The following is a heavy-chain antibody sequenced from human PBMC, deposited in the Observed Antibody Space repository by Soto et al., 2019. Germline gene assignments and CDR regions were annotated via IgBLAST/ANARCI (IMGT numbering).Heavy chain of an antibody. J-gene: IGHJ4*02. CDR3: ARGGSSLTPLDY. CDR1: GGTFSRYT. D-gene: IGHD3-16*01. Sequence: QVQLVQSGAEVKKPGSSVKVSCKASGGTFSRYTISWVRQAPGQGLEWMARIIPTLDFTNSAQKFQGRVTSTADKSTSTAYMELSSLRSEDTAVYYCARGGSSLTPLDYWGQGTLVTVSS. V-gene: IGHV1-69*02. CDR2: IIPTLDFT.